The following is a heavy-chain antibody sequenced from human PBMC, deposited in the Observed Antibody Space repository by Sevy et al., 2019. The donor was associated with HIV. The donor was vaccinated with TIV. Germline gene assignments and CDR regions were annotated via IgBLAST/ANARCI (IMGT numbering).Heavy chain of an antibody. J-gene: IGHJ5*02. V-gene: IGHV4-4*02. D-gene: IGHD3-10*01. CDR3: SRGFDTPRGFDP. Sequence: SETLSLTCGVSGGSISSSNWWHWVRQPPGKGLEWIGEIYHSGSTNYNPSLKSRVTISVHNSKNQFSLKLNSVTAADTAVYYCSRGFDTPRGFDPWGQGTLVTVSS. CDR1: GGSISSSNW. CDR2: IYHSGST.